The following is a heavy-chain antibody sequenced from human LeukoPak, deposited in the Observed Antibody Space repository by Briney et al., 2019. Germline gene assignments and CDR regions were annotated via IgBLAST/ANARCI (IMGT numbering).Heavy chain of an antibody. Sequence: GASVKVSCKASGGTFSSYAISWVRQAPVQGLEWMGGIIPIFGTANYAQKFQGRVTITADESTSTAYMELSSLRSEDTAVYYCPRGPAGYYYNNWFDPWGQGTLVTVSS. D-gene: IGHD3-22*01. CDR3: PRGPAGYYYNNWFDP. CDR2: IIPIFGTA. CDR1: GGTFSSYA. V-gene: IGHV1-69*01. J-gene: IGHJ5*02.